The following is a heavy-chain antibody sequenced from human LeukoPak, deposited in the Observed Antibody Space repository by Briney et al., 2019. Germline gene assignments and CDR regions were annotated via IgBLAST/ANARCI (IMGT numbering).Heavy chain of an antibody. J-gene: IGHJ6*03. Sequence: SETLSLTCAVYGGSFSGYYWSWIRQPPGKGLEWIGEINHSGSTNYNPSLKSRVTISVDTSKNQFSLKLSSVTAADTAVYYCARVAARHWYYYYYMDVWGKGTTVTVSS. D-gene: IGHD6-6*01. CDR1: GGSFSGYY. CDR3: ARVAARHWYYYYYMDV. V-gene: IGHV4-34*01. CDR2: INHSGST.